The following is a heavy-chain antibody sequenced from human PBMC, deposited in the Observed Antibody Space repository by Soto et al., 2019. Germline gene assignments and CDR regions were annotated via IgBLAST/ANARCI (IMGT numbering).Heavy chain of an antibody. J-gene: IGHJ6*02. CDR2: ISAYNGNT. V-gene: IGHV1-18*04. Sequence: ASVKVSCKASGYTFTSYGISWVRQAPGQGLEWMGWISAYNGNTNYAQKLQGRVTMTTDTSTSTAYMELRSLRSDDTATYYCARGDSTDCSNGVCSFFYNHDMDVWGQGTTVTVSS. CDR1: GYTFTSYG. CDR3: ARGDSTDCSNGVCSFFYNHDMDV. D-gene: IGHD2-8*01.